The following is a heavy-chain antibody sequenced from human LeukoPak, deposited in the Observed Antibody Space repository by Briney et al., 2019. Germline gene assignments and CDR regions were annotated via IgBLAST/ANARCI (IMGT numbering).Heavy chain of an antibody. Sequence: GESLKISCAASGFTFSNAWMNWVRQAPGKGLEWVGRIKSKTDGGTTDYAAPVKGRFTISRDDSKNTLYLQMNSLKTEDTAVYYCSTTYYYDSSEGYWGQGTLVTVSS. D-gene: IGHD3-22*01. CDR3: STTYYYDSSEGY. CDR2: IKSKTDGGTT. J-gene: IGHJ4*02. CDR1: GFTFSNAW. V-gene: IGHV3-15*07.